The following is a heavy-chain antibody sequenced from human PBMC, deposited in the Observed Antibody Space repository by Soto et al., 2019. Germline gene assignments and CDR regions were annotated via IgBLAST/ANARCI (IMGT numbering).Heavy chain of an antibody. J-gene: IGHJ4*02. V-gene: IGHV3-21*01. CDR2: ISSSSSYI. CDR3: ARDPANEQWPYDY. Sequence: GGSLRLSCAASGFTFSSYSMNWVRQAPGKGLEWVSSISSSSSYIYYADSVKGRFTISRDNAKNSLYLQMNSLRAEDGVVYSCARDPANEQWPYDYWGQGTLVTVSS. D-gene: IGHD6-19*01. CDR1: GFTFSSYS.